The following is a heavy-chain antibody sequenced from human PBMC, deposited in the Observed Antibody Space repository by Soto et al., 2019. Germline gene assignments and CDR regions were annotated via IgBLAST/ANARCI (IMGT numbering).Heavy chain of an antibody. Sequence: QVQLVESGGGVVQPGRSPRLSCAASGFTFSSFGMHWVRQAPGKGLEWVAFISHDGIEKYFVDSVKGRFTISRDDSGNTLYLQMNSLRADDTAVYYCAKDWNDANYDYGTDVWGQGTTVTVSS. V-gene: IGHV3-30*18. CDR1: GFTFSSFG. D-gene: IGHD1-1*01. CDR3: AKDWNDANYDYGTDV. CDR2: ISHDGIEK. J-gene: IGHJ6*02.